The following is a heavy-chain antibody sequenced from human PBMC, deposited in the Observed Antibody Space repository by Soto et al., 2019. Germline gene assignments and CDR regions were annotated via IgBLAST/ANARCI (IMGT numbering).Heavy chain of an antibody. D-gene: IGHD5-12*01. V-gene: IGHV1-2*02. CDR2: INPNSGGT. CDR1: GYTFTGYY. Sequence: ASVKVSCKASGYTFTGYYIHWVRQAPGQGLEWMGWINPNSGGTDYAQKFKGRVTMTRDTSISAAYMDLSGLRYDDTAVYYCARANSGDDDEFDYWGQGTPVTVSS. CDR3: ARANSGDDDEFDY. J-gene: IGHJ4*02.